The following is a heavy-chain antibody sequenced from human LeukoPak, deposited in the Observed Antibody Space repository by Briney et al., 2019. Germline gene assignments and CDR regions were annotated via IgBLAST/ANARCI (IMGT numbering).Heavy chain of an antibody. V-gene: IGHV3-66*01. CDR3: AGGPYCSGGSCYSYNWFDP. J-gene: IGHJ5*02. Sequence: GGSLRLSCAAAGFNVNNDLTWVRQAPGKGLEWVSFIYSGGNRDYADSVKGRFIISRDISKNTLNLQMNNLRVDDTAVYYCAGGPYCSGGSCYSYNWFDPWGQGTLVTVSS. D-gene: IGHD2-15*01. CDR2: IYSGGNR. CDR1: GFNVNND.